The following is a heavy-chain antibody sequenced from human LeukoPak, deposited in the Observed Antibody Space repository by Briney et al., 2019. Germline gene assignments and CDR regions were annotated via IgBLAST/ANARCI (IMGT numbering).Heavy chain of an antibody. CDR3: ARVREMATIASFDY. Sequence: ASVKVSCKASGYTFTSYGISWVRQAPGQGLEWMGWISAYNGNTNYAQKLQGRVTMTTDTSTSTAYMELSSLRSEDTAVYYCARVREMATIASFDYWGQGTLVAVSS. CDR1: GYTFTSYG. V-gene: IGHV1-18*01. D-gene: IGHD5-24*01. CDR2: ISAYNGNT. J-gene: IGHJ4*02.